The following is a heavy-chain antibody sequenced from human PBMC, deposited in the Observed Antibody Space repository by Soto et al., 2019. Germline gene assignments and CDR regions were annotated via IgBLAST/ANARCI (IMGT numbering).Heavy chain of an antibody. J-gene: IGHJ4*02. D-gene: IGHD6-13*01. CDR1: GDSVSSNIVT. CDR2: TYYRSQWFN. Sequence: PSQTLSLTCAISGDSVSSNIVTWDWIRQSPSRGLEWLGRTYYRSQWFNDYAVSVKSRMTINADTSKNQFPLQLNYVTPEDTAVYYCARLIGTSWFVGWGQGTPVTSSS. CDR3: ARLIGTSWFVG. V-gene: IGHV6-1*01.